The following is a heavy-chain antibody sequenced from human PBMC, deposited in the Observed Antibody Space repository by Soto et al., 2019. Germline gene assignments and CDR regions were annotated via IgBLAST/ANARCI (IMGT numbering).Heavy chain of an antibody. CDR3: ARAPPTYYYDSSGPRGWFDP. CDR2: MNPNSGNT. D-gene: IGHD3-22*01. V-gene: IGHV1-8*01. Sequence: QVQLVQSGAEVKKPGASVKVFCKASGYTFTSYDINWVRQATGQGLEWMGWMNPNSGNTGYAQKFQGRVTMTRNTSISTAYMELSSLRSEDTAVYYCARAPPTYYYDSSGPRGWFDPWGQGTLVTVSS. J-gene: IGHJ5*02. CDR1: GYTFTSYD.